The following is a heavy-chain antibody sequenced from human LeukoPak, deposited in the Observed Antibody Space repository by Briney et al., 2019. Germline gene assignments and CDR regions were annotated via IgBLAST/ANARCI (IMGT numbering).Heavy chain of an antibody. CDR1: GFTFSSYG. J-gene: IGHJ2*01. CDR2: LSSVGGQQ. CDR3: ARALAGAPFDL. D-gene: IGHD3-10*01. V-gene: IGHV3-30*19. Sequence: PGGSLRLSCAASGFTFSSYGMHWVRQAPGRGLEWAAVLSSVGGQQYYADSVKGRFTISADTSKNTLYLQMDSLRVEDTALYYCARALAGAPFDLWGRGTVVAVSS.